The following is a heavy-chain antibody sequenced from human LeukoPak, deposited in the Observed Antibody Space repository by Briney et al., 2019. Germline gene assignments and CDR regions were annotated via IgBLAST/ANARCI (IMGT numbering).Heavy chain of an antibody. J-gene: IGHJ4*02. CDR2: IIPTLGIA. D-gene: IGHD3-10*01. CDR3: ARMYYYGSGSQRAFDY. V-gene: IGHV1-69*04. Sequence: PVKVSCKASGGTFSSYAISWVRQAPGQGLEWMGRIIPTLGIANYAQKFQGRVTITADKSTSTAYMELSSLKSEDTAVYYCARMYYYGSGSQRAFDYWGQGTLVTVSS. CDR1: GGTFSSYA.